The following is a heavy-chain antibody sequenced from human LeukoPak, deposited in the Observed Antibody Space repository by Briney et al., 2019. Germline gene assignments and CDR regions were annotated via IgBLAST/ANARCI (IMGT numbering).Heavy chain of an antibody. CDR1: GYTFTGYY. D-gene: IGHD3-22*01. J-gene: IGHJ5*02. Sequence: GASVKVSCKASGYTFTGYYMHWVRQAPGQGLEWMGWINPNSGGTKYAQKFQGRVTMTRDTSISTAYMELSRLRSDDTAVYYCARVYVWLSPSNWFDPWGQGTLVTVSS. CDR3: ARVYVWLSPSNWFDP. V-gene: IGHV1-2*02. CDR2: INPNSGGT.